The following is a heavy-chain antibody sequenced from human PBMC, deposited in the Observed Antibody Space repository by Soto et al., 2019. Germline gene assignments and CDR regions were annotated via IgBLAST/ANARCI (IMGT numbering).Heavy chain of an antibody. CDR1: GYTFTSYD. CDR2: MNPNSGNT. J-gene: IGHJ6*03. CDR3: AREFYSYGPNYYYYYMDV. V-gene: IGHV1-8*01. Sequence: QVQLVQSGAEVKKPGASVKVSCKASGYTFTSYDINWVRQATGQGLEWMGWMNPNSGNTGYAQKFQGRVTMTRNTTISTAYMELSSLRSEDTAVYYCAREFYSYGPNYYYYYMDVWGKGTTVTVSS. D-gene: IGHD5-18*01.